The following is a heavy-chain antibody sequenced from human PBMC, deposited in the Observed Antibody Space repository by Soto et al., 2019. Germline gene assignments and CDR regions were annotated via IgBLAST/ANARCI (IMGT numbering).Heavy chain of an antibody. CDR2: IFSNDAK. J-gene: IGHJ2*01. CDR3: ARSLYVDYGHWYLDR. V-gene: IGHV2-26*01. CDR1: GFSLRNTRMG. Sequence: QVTLKESGPVLVKPTETLTLTCTVSGFSLRNTRMGVSWIRQSPGKALEWLAHIFSNDAKSYSPTLKSRLAISRDTSKSQVVLTMTNVAPVDTATYYCARSLYVDYGHWYLDRWGRGTQVTVSS. D-gene: IGHD4-17*01.